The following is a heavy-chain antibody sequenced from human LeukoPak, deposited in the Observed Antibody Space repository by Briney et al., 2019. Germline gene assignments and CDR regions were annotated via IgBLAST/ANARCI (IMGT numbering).Heavy chain of an antibody. CDR1: GFTFSSYG. CDR3: ARGSDYGDSLNYFDY. D-gene: IGHD4-17*01. J-gene: IGHJ4*02. V-gene: IGHV3-30*03. Sequence: PGRSLRLSCAASGFTFSSYGMHWVRQAPGKGLEWVAIISYDGSNKYYADSVKGRFTISRDNSKNTLYLQMNSLRAEDTAVYYCARGSDYGDSLNYFDYWGQGTLVTVSS. CDR2: ISYDGSNK.